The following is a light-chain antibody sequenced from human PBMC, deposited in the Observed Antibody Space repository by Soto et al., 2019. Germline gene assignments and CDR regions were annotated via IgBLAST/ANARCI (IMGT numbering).Light chain of an antibody. CDR2: ATS. J-gene: IGKJ1*01. CDR3: QQYGTLPRT. Sequence: IGLAHWPVPLTLSPWAMATLFCGARPSVSNTDLAWYQQKPGQAPRLLIYATSNWATGVPDRFSGSGSGTDFTLTISRVEPEDFAAYYCQQYGTLPRTFGQGTKVDIK. V-gene: IGKV3-20*01. CDR1: PSVSNTD.